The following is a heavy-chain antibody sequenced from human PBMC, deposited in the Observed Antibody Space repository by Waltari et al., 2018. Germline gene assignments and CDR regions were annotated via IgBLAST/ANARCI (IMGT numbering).Heavy chain of an antibody. J-gene: IGHJ3*02. CDR2: ISSSSSYI. D-gene: IGHD3-22*01. CDR3: ARALPNYYDSSGEGAAFDI. Sequence: EVQLVESGGGLVKPGGSLRLSCAASGFTFSSYSMNWVRQAPGKGLEWVSSISSSSSYIYYADSVKGRFTISRDNAKNSLYLQMNSLRAEDTAVYYCARALPNYYDSSGEGAAFDIWGQGTTVTVSS. CDR1: GFTFSSYS. V-gene: IGHV3-21*01.